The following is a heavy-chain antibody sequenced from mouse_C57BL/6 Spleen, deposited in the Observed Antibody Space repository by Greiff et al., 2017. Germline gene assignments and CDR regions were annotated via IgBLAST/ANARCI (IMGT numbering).Heavy chain of an antibody. J-gene: IGHJ4*01. CDR3: TREGYYGSSSMDY. V-gene: IGHV5-9-1*02. D-gene: IGHD1-1*01. Sequence: EVQLVESGEGLVKPGGSLKLSCAASGFTFSSSAMSWVRQTPEKRLEWVAYISSGGDYIYYADTVKGRFTISRDNARNTLYLQMSSLKSEDTAMYYCTREGYYGSSSMDYWGQGTSVRLL. CDR2: ISSGGDYI. CDR1: GFTFSSSA.